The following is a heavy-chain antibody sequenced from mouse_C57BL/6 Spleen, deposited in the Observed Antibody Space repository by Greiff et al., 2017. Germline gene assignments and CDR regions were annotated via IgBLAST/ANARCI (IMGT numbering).Heavy chain of an antibody. CDR1: GYTFTSYW. D-gene: IGHD1-1*01. J-gene: IGHJ2*01. V-gene: IGHV1-59*01. CDR2: IDPSDSYT. Sequence: VQLQQPGAELVRPGTSVKLSCKASGYTFTSYWMHWVKQRPGQGLEWIGVIDPSDSYTNYNQKFKGKATLTVDTSSSTAYMQLSSLTSEDSAVYDCASGTTVVEGGDYWGQGTTLTVSS. CDR3: ASGTTVVEGGDY.